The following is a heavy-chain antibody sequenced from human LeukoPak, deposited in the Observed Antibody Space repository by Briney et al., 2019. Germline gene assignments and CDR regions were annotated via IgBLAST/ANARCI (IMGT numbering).Heavy chain of an antibody. CDR3: ARDRVGGSYVFDI. D-gene: IGHD1-26*01. CDR2: ITSSSSTI. J-gene: IGHJ3*02. CDR1: GFTFSSYS. Sequence: GGSLRLSCAASGFTFSSYSMNWVRQAPGKGLQWVSYITSSSSTIYYADSVKGRFTISRDNAKKSLYLQMNSLRAEDTAVYYCARDRVGGSYVFDIWGQGTMVTVSS. V-gene: IGHV3-48*04.